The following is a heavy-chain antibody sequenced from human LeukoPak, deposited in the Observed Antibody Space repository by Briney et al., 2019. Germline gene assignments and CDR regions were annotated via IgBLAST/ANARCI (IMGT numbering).Heavy chain of an antibody. J-gene: IGHJ4*02. CDR2: INPNSGGT. CDR1: GYTFTGYY. CDR3: ARDPTGGSYDSDY. Sequence: GASVKVSCKASGYTFTGYYMHWVRQAPGQGLEWMGWINPNSGGTNYAQKFQGRVTMTRDTSISTAYMELSRLRSDDTAVYYCARDPTGGSYDSDYWGQGTLVTVSS. D-gene: IGHD1-26*01. V-gene: IGHV1-2*02.